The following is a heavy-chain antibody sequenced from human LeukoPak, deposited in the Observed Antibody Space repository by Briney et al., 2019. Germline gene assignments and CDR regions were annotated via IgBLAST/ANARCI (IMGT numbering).Heavy chain of an antibody. CDR1: GFTFSGYA. D-gene: IGHD3-22*01. CDR3: ANGYYDSSGYYTPPFDY. CDR2: IKQDGSEK. V-gene: IGHV3-7*03. Sequence: PGGSLRLSCAASGFTFSGYAMSWVRQAPGKGLEWVANIKQDGSEKYYVDSVKGRFTISRDDSKNTLYLQMNSLRAEDTALYYCANGYYDSSGYYTPPFDYWGQGTLVTVSS. J-gene: IGHJ4*02.